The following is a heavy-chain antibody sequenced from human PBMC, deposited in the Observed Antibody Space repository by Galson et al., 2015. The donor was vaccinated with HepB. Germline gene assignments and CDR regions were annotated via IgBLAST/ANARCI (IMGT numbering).Heavy chain of an antibody. J-gene: IGHJ6*02. CDR1: GGTFSSYA. CDR3: AGAREGSTSRILHYYYYGMDV. V-gene: IGHV1-69*13. D-gene: IGHD2-2*01. Sequence: SVKVSCKASGGTFSSYAISWVRQAPGQGLEWMGGIIPIFGTANYAQKFQGRVTITADESTSTAYMELSSLRSEDTAVYYCAGAREGSTSRILHYYYYGMDVWGQGTTVTVSS. CDR2: IIPIFGTA.